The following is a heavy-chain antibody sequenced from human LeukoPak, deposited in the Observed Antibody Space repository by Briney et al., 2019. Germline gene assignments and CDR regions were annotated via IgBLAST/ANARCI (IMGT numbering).Heavy chain of an antibody. Sequence: ASVKVSYKASGYTFTSYGISWVRQAPGQGLEWMGWISAYNGNTNYAQKLQGRVTMTTDTSTSTAYMELRSLRSDDTAVYYCARVGRGYSYVARRAFDIWGQGTMVTVSS. J-gene: IGHJ3*02. CDR2: ISAYNGNT. CDR3: ARVGRGYSYVARRAFDI. D-gene: IGHD5-18*01. CDR1: GYTFTSYG. V-gene: IGHV1-18*01.